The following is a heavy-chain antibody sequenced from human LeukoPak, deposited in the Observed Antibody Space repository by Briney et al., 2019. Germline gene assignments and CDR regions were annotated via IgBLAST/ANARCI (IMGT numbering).Heavy chain of an antibody. Sequence: PSETLSLTCTVSGGSISSHYWSWIRQPPGKGLEWIGYIYYSGSTNYNPSLKSRVTISVDTSKNQFTLKLSSVTAADTAVYYCARVSEGWRWLQDDAFDIWGQGTMVTVSS. CDR1: GGSISSHY. D-gene: IGHD5-24*01. J-gene: IGHJ3*02. CDR2: IYYSGST. V-gene: IGHV4-59*11. CDR3: ARVSEGWRWLQDDAFDI.